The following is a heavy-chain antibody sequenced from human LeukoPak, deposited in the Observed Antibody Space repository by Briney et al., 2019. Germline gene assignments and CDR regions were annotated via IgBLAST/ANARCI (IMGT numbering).Heavy chain of an antibody. Sequence: PGGSLRLSCAASGFTFSSYSMNWVRQAPGKGLEWVSYISSSSTIYYADSVKGRFTISRDNAKNSLYLQMDSLRAEDTAVYYCARDGSRYNWKNVHIPGIDDWGQGTLVTVSS. CDR1: GFTFSSYS. CDR2: ISSSSTI. D-gene: IGHD1/OR15-1a*01. J-gene: IGHJ4*02. V-gene: IGHV3-48*04. CDR3: ARDGSRYNWKNVHIPGIDD.